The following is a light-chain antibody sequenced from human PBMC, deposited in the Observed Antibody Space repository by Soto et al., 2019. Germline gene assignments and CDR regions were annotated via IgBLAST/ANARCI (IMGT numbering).Light chain of an antibody. CDR1: QSVSSSY. Sequence: EIVLTQSPGTLSLSPGERATLSCRASQSVSSSYLAWYQQKPGQAPRLLIYGASSRATGIPDRFSGSGSGTDFTLTISRLEPEDFAVYYCQQYGSSPFTFGRGTKVY. CDR3: QQYGSSPFT. V-gene: IGKV3-20*01. J-gene: IGKJ3*01. CDR2: GAS.